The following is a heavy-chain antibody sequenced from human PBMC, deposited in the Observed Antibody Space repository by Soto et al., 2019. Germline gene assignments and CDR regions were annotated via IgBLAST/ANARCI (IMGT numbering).Heavy chain of an antibody. D-gene: IGHD4-17*01. J-gene: IGHJ5*02. CDR2: IDDSGST. Sequence: SETLSLTCAVYGGSFSGYYWSWIRQPPGKGLEWIGEIDDSGSTKYNPSLKSRVTISVDTSKNQSSLKLSSVTAADTALYYCARLQPNDYGDPGWFDPWGQGTLVTVSS. CDR3: ARLQPNDYGDPGWFDP. CDR1: GGSFSGYY. V-gene: IGHV4-34*01.